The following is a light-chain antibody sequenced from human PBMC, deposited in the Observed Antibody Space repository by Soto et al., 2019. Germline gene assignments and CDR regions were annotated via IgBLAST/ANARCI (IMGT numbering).Light chain of an antibody. CDR3: QQYISSVT. CDR1: QSVSSSY. Sequence: EIVLTQSPGTLSLSPVERATLSCRASQSVSSSYLAWYQQKPGQAPRLLIYGTSSRATGVPDRFSGSGSGTDFILTISRLEPEDFAVYYCQQYISSVTFGGGTKVDIK. J-gene: IGKJ4*01. CDR2: GTS. V-gene: IGKV3-20*01.